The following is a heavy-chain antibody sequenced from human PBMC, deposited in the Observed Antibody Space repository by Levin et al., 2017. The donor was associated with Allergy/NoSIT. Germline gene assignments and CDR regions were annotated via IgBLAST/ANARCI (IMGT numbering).Heavy chain of an antibody. CDR2: ISGSRSTI. V-gene: IGHV3-48*04. CDR3: ASGFCNGMDV. CDR1: GFPFSAYD. Sequence: SGGSLRLSCAASGFPFSAYDMNWVRQAPGKGLEWVSYISGSRSTIYYADSVKGRFTISRDNAKNSLYLQMNSLRAEDTAVYYCASGFCNGMDVWGQGTTVTVSS. D-gene: IGHD6-25*01. J-gene: IGHJ6*02.